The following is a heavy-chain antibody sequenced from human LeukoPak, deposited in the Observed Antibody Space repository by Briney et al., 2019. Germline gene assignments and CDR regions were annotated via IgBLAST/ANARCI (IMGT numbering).Heavy chain of an antibody. V-gene: IGHV4-59*01. D-gene: IGHD6-19*01. Sequence: PSETLSLTCTVSGGSISNYYWSWIRQPPGKGLEWIGYIYYSGITNYNPSLRSRVTISVDTSQNQFSLNLISVTAADTAVYYCARGQQWLVLSWGQGTLVTVSS. CDR2: IYYSGIT. CDR3: ARGQQWLVLS. J-gene: IGHJ5*02. CDR1: GGSISNYY.